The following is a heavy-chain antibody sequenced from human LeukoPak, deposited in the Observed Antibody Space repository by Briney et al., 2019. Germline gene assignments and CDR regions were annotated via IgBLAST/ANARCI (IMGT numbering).Heavy chain of an antibody. CDR2: INHSGST. CDR3: ARLEQQLASFDY. D-gene: IGHD6-13*01. V-gene: IGHV4-39*01. J-gene: IGHJ4*02. CDR1: GGSISSSSYF. Sequence: SETLSLTCTVSGGSISSSSYFWGWIRQPPGKGLEWIGEINHSGSTNYNPSLKSRVTISVDTSKNQFSLKLSSVTAADTAVYYCARLEQQLASFDYWGQGTLVTVSS.